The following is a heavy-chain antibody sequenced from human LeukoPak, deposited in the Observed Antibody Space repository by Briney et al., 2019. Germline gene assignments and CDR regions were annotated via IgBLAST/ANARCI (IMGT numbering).Heavy chain of an antibody. Sequence: GGSLRLSCAASGFTFNTYTMNWVRQAPGKGLEWVSYISGSSGIIDYADSVRGRFTISRDNAKNSLFLQMNSLRAEDTAVYYCARATRIAAADFDYWGQGTLVTVSS. D-gene: IGHD6-13*01. J-gene: IGHJ4*02. V-gene: IGHV3-48*04. CDR1: GFTFNTYT. CDR3: ARATRIAAADFDY. CDR2: ISGSSGII.